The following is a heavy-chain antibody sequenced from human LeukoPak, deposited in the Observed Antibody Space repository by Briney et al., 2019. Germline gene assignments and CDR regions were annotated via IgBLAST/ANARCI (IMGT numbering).Heavy chain of an antibody. CDR2: ISDSGDDT. CDR3: AKVGIRISLIVVVFTTADDWYFDL. D-gene: IGHD3-22*01. J-gene: IGHJ2*01. CDR1: GLTLSSDA. V-gene: IGHV3-23*01. Sequence: GGSLRLSCAASGLTLSSDAMSWVRQAPGKGLEWVSSISDSGDDTYYADSVRGRFTISRDNSKNTVYLQMDSLRAEDTAVYYCAKVGIRISLIVVVFTTADDWYFDLWGRGTLVTVSS.